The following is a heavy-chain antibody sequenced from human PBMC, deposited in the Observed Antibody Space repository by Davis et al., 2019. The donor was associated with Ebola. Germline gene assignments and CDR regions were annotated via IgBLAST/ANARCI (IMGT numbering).Heavy chain of an antibody. J-gene: IGHJ4*02. Sequence: SLKTPCAASGFPVSSNYISWLLPSPGKGLEWVSIIYSGGSTDYAVSVKGRFTISRDSSKNTLYLQMNSLRAEDTAVYYCAIDPHNRNYWDYWGQGTLVTVSS. CDR1: GFPVSSNY. CDR3: AIDPHNRNYWDY. CDR2: IYSGGST. D-gene: IGHD3-16*01. V-gene: IGHV3-66*01.